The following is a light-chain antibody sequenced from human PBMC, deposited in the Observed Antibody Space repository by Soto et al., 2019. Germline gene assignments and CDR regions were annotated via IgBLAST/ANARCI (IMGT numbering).Light chain of an antibody. V-gene: IGLV2-8*01. CDR3: SSYAGSNKLV. CDR2: EVS. J-gene: IGLJ2*01. Sequence: QSALTQPPSASGSPGQSVTISCTGTSSDVGRYNYVSWYQQHPGKAPQLMIYEVSKRPSGVPDRFSGSKSGNTASLTVSGLQDEDEADYYGSSYAGSNKLVFGGGTKLTVL. CDR1: SSDVGRYNY.